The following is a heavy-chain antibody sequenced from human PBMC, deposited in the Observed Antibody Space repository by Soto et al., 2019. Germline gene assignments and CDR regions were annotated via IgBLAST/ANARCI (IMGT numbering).Heavy chain of an antibody. V-gene: IGHV4-31*03. CDR1: GGSSSSWGYY. CDR3: PRHGYSGYDYGWFDP. Sequence: SEILSLTCTVSGGSSSSWGYYWGWIRQHPGKGLEWIGYIYYSGSTYYNPSLKRRVTISVDTPKNQFSLKLSSVTDADPAVYYWPRHGYSGYDYGWFDPWGQGTLVTASS. D-gene: IGHD5-12*01. J-gene: IGHJ5*02. CDR2: IYYSGST.